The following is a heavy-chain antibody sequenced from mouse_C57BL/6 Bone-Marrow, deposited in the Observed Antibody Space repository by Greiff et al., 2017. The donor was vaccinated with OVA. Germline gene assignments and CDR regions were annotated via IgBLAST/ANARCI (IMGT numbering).Heavy chain of an antibody. V-gene: IGHV1-72*01. CDR1: GYTFTSYW. Sequence: QVHVKQPGAELVKPGASVKLSCKASGYTFTSYWMHWVKQRPGRGLAWIGRIDPNSGGTKYNEKFKSKATLTVDKPSSTAYMQLSSLTSEDSAVYYCARSIPFRSSTGGWFAYWGQGTLVTVSA. J-gene: IGHJ3*01. CDR2: IDPNSGGT. CDR3: ARSIPFRSSTGGWFAY. D-gene: IGHD1-1*01.